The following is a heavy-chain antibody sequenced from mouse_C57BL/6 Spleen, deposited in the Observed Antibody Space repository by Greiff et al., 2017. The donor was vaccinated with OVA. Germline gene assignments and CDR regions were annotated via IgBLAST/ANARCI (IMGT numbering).Heavy chain of an antibody. Sequence: EVHLVESGGGLVKPGGSLKLSCAASGFTFSDYGMHWVRQAPEKGLEWVAYISSGSSTIYYADTVKGRFTISRDNAKNTLFLQMTSLRSEDTAMYYCERPYYDYDKRYYFDYWGQGTTLTVSS. D-gene: IGHD2-4*01. CDR1: GFTFSDYG. J-gene: IGHJ2*01. V-gene: IGHV5-17*01. CDR3: ERPYYDYDKRYYFDY. CDR2: ISSGSSTI.